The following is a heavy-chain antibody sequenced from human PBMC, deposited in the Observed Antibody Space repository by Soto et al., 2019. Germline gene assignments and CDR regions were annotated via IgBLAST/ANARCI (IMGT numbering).Heavy chain of an antibody. J-gene: IGHJ4*02. V-gene: IGHV4-31*01. CDR2: THYSGST. D-gene: IGHD3-22*01. Sequence: SETLSLTCTVSGASISSGSSYWNWVRQHPGKGLEWIGSTHYSGSTYYNPSLKSQATISIDTSKNQFSLKLSSVTAADTAVYYCGRGNYYDSRAPYYFDYWGQGTLVTVSS. CDR3: GRGNYYDSRAPYYFDY. CDR1: GASISSGSSY.